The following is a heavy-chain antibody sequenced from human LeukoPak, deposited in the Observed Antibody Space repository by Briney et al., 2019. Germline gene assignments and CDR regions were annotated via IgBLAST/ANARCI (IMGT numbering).Heavy chain of an antibody. V-gene: IGHV4-59*01. Sequence: SETLSLTCTVSGGSISSYYWSWIRQPPGKGLEWIGYIYYSGSTNYNPSLQSRVTISVDTSKNQFSLKLSSVTAADTAVYYCARDRGDSSGYFMADYWGQGTLVTVSS. CDR1: GGSISSYY. D-gene: IGHD3-22*01. CDR2: IYYSGST. CDR3: ARDRGDSSGYFMADY. J-gene: IGHJ4*02.